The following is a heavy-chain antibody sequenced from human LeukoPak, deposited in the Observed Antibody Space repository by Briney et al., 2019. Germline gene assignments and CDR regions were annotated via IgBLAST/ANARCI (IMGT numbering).Heavy chain of an antibody. J-gene: IGHJ5*01. Sequence: PGGSLRLSCAASGFTFSSYAMSWGRQAPGKGLEWVSLISVSGTSTYYADSVKGRFTISRDNSKNTLYLQMNSLRAEDTAVYYCAKGSGWFDYWGQGTLVTVSS. CDR3: AKGSGWFDY. CDR2: ISVSGTST. V-gene: IGHV3-23*01. D-gene: IGHD6-19*01. CDR1: GFTFSSYA.